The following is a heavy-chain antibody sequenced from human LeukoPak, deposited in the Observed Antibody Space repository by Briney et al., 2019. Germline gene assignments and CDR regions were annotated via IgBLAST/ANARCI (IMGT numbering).Heavy chain of an antibody. CDR2: IYYSGST. J-gene: IGHJ6*03. CDR3: ARDSIAVAGDYYYYYMDV. Sequence: PSETLSLTCTGSGGSISSYYWSWIRQPPGKGLEWIGYIYYSGSTNYNPSLKSRVTISVDTSKNQFSLKLSSVTAADTAVYYCARDSIAVAGDYYYYYMDVWGKGTTVTVSS. CDR1: GGSISSYY. D-gene: IGHD6-19*01. V-gene: IGHV4-59*01.